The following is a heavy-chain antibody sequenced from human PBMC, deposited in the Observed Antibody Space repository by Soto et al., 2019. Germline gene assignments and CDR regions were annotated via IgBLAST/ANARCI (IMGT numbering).Heavy chain of an antibody. CDR1: GGTFSSYA. Sequence: QVQLVQSGAEVKKPGSSVKVSCKASGGTFSSYAISWVRQAPGQGLEWMGGIIPIFGTANYAQKFQGRVTITXXXXXXXXXXXXXXXXXXXXXVYYCAREGGKGDYDSSGYYGYWGQGTLVTVSS. CDR3: AREGGKGDYDSSGYYGY. J-gene: IGHJ4*02. V-gene: IGHV1-69*01. D-gene: IGHD3-22*01. CDR2: IIPIFGTA.